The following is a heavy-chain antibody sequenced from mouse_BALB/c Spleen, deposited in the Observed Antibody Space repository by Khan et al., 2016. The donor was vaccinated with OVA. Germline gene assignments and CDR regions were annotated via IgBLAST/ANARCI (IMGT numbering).Heavy chain of an antibody. V-gene: IGHV2-9-2*01. CDR1: GFSLTSYD. CDR3: VRRGNYYGSFYWYFDV. J-gene: IGHJ1*01. CDR2: IWTGGGT. Sequence: VQLQASGPGLVAPSQSLSITCTVSGFSLTSYDISWIRQPPGKGLEWLGVIWTGGGTNYNSAFMSRLSISKDNSKSQVFLKMNSLQSDDTAIYYCVRRGNYYGSFYWYFDVWGAGTTVTVSS. D-gene: IGHD1-1*01.